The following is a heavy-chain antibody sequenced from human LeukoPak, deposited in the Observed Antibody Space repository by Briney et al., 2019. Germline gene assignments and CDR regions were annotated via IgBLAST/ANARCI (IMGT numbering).Heavy chain of an antibody. CDR3: AREGYDSNIYYKADY. V-gene: IGHV4-59*01. J-gene: IGHJ4*02. Sequence: SETLSLTCTVSGGSINTYYWSWIRQPPGKGLEWIGYISYSGTTKYNPSLESRVTIAIDTSKNQFSLKLSSVTAADTAVYYCAREGYDSNIYYKADYWGQGTLVTVSS. CDR1: GGSINTYY. D-gene: IGHD3-22*01. CDR2: ISYSGTT.